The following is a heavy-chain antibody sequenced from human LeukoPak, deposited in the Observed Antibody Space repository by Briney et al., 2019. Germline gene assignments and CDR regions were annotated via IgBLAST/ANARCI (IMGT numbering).Heavy chain of an antibody. D-gene: IGHD6-13*01. CDR3: AREGGSCTSNSCSDYFDY. Sequence: PGGSLRLSCAGSGFTVARHALTWVRQAPGKGLEWVSTISGGGGSTHYADSVKGRFTISRDNSKDTVFLQMNNLRAEDTAIYYCAREGGSCTSNSCSDYFDYWGQGTLVTVSS. J-gene: IGHJ4*02. CDR1: GFTVARHA. V-gene: IGHV3-23*01. CDR2: ISGGGGST.